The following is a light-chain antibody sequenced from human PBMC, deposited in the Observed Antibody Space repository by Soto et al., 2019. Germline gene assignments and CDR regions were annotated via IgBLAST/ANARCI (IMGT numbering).Light chain of an antibody. Sequence: EIVLTQSPGTLSLSPGERATLSCRASQSVSDYLAWYQQKPGQAPRLLIYGASSRPTGIPDRFSGIGSGTDFTLSISGLEPEDFGVYYCHQYGPSITFGRGTRLEIK. CDR1: QSVSDY. J-gene: IGKJ5*01. CDR3: HQYGPSIT. CDR2: GAS. V-gene: IGKV3-20*01.